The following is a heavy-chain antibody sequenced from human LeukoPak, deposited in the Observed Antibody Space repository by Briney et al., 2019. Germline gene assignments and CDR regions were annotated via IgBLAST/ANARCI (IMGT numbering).Heavy chain of an antibody. Sequence: SQTLSLTCTVPGGSISSGSYYWSWIRQPSAKGLEWIGRIYTSGSTNYNTSLKSRVTISVGTSKNQFSLKLSSVTAADTAVYYCATYSNYVDYWGQGTLVTVSS. CDR2: IYTSGST. V-gene: IGHV4-61*02. CDR1: GGSISSGSYY. CDR3: ATYSNYVDY. J-gene: IGHJ4*02. D-gene: IGHD4-11*01.